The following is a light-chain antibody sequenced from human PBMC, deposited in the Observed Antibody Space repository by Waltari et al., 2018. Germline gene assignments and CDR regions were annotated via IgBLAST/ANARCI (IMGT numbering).Light chain of an antibody. CDR3: CSDADGPSWV. Sequence: QSALTQPRSVSGSPGQSVTISCTGTSRDVGGYNFVSWYQQKPGKAPNFIIYEVSRRPSGAPDRFSGSKSGNTASLTISGLQAEDEADYYCCSDADGPSWVFGGGTMLTVL. J-gene: IGLJ3*02. CDR2: EVS. CDR1: SRDVGGYNF. V-gene: IGLV2-11*01.